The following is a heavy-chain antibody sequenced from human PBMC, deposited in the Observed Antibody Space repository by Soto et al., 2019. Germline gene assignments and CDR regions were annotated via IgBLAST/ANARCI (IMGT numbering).Heavy chain of an antibody. Sequence: EVQLVESGGGLVQPGESLRLSCAASGFTVSSNYMSWVRQAPGKGLEWVSLIYSGGTTDYADSVKGRFTISRDNSKNTLYLQMNSLRAEDTAVYYCAARNIVAPYWGQGTLVTVSP. D-gene: IGHD5-12*01. V-gene: IGHV3-66*01. CDR1: GFTVSSNY. CDR2: IYSGGTT. J-gene: IGHJ4*02. CDR3: AARNIVAPY.